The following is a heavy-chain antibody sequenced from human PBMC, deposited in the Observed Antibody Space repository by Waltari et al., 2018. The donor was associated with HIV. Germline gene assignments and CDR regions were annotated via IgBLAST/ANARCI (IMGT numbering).Heavy chain of an antibody. V-gene: IGHV4-61*01. Sequence: QVQLQESGPGLVKPSETLSLTCTVSGGSVSIGSYYWSWIRQPPGTGLEWIGYIYYSGSTNYNPSLKSRVTISVDTSKNQFSLKLSSVTAADTAVYYCASRLGYSSSWYRPYGMDVWGQGTTVTVSS. CDR1: GGSVSIGSYY. J-gene: IGHJ6*02. CDR3: ASRLGYSSSWYRPYGMDV. CDR2: IYYSGST. D-gene: IGHD6-13*01.